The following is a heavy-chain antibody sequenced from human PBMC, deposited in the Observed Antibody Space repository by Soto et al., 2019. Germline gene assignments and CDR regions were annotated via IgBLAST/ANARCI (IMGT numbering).Heavy chain of an antibody. CDR3: ETEGYNFGSCDC. V-gene: IGHV4-59*01. CDR1: DDKLKNYD. J-gene: IGHJ4*02. D-gene: IGHD5-18*01. Sequence: SETQCLTCSVADDKLKNYDGSWIRRHTGMGLEWIASISYSGTTNYNSSLKSRVTISIETSKHQFSLDFNAVTAPDTDVYYCETEGYNFGSCDCWCQGVLVTVSS. CDR2: ISYSGTT.